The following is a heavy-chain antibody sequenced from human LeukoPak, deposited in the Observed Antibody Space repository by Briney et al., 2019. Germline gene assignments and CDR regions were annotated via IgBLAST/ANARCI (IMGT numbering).Heavy chain of an antibody. CDR1: GFTCSSYG. CDR3: AKDGSSWLHDFDY. J-gene: IGHJ4*02. D-gene: IGHD6-13*01. CDR2: ISYDGSNK. V-gene: IGHV3-30*18. Sequence: GGSLRLSCAASGFTCSSYGMHWVRQAPGKGLEWVAVISYDGSNKYYADSVKGRFTISRDNSKNTLYLQMNSLRAEDTAVYYCAKDGSSWLHDFDYWGQGTLVTVSS.